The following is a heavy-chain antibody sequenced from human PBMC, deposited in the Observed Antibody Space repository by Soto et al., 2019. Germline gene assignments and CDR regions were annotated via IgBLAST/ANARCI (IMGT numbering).Heavy chain of an antibody. Sequence: XSVKVSCNASGYTFSGYYMHWGRQAPGQGLEWMGWINPNSGGTNYAQKFQGRVTMTRDTSISTAYMELSRLRSDDPAVYYCASGGNSFFDFFDYWRQGTLGTVSA. CDR2: INPNSGGT. V-gene: IGHV1-2*02. CDR3: ASGGNSFFDFFDY. D-gene: IGHD2-21*02. CDR1: GYTFSGYY. J-gene: IGHJ4*02.